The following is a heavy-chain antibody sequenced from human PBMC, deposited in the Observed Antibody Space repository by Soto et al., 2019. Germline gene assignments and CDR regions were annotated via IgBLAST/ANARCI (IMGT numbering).Heavy chain of an antibody. V-gene: IGHV3-33*01. D-gene: IGHD6-13*01. J-gene: IGHJ4*02. CDR1: GFTFSSYG. Sequence: GGSLRLSCAASGFTFSSYGMHWVRQAPGKGLEWVAVIWYDGSNKYYADSVKGRFTISRDNSKNTLYLQMNSLRAEDTAVYYCARDQGYSSSSQDYWGQGTLVTVSS. CDR2: IWYDGSNK. CDR3: ARDQGYSSSSQDY.